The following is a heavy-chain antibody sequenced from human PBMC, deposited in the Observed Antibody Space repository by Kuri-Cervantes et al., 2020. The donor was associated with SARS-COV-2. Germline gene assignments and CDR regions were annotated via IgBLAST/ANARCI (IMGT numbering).Heavy chain of an antibody. CDR1: GYSISSGYY. CDR3: ARRGAGSSSAAFDI. Sequence: SQALSLTCAVSGYSISSGYYWGWLRQPAGKGLEWIGIIYHRGSSYYNPSLRSRVTVSVDTSKNQFSLKLSSVTAADTAVYYCARRGAGSSSAAFDIWGQGTMVTVSS. CDR2: IYHRGSS. V-gene: IGHV4-38-2*01. J-gene: IGHJ3*02. D-gene: IGHD6-6*01.